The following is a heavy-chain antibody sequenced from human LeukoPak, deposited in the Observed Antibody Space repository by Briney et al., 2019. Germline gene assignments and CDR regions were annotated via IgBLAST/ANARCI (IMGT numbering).Heavy chain of an antibody. CDR3: ARGYCSGGSCHQAFDI. Sequence: GGSLRLSCAASGFTFSSYSMNWVRQAPGRGLEWVSSISSSSSYIYYADSVKGRFTISRDNAKNSLYLQMNSLRAEDTAVYYCARGYCSGGSCHQAFDIWGQGTMVTVSS. D-gene: IGHD2-15*01. J-gene: IGHJ3*02. CDR1: GFTFSSYS. V-gene: IGHV3-21*01. CDR2: ISSSSSYI.